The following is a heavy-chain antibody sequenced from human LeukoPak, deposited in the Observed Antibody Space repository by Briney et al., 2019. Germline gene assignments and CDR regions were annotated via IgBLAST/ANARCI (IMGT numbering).Heavy chain of an antibody. D-gene: IGHD2-8*01. Sequence: GESLKISCKGSGYSFTSYWIGWVRQMPGKGLEWKGIIYPGDSDTRYSPSFQGQVTISADKSISTAYLQWSSLKASDTAMYYCARRARACTNGVCYAYYMDVWGKGTTVTVSS. CDR1: GYSFTSYW. V-gene: IGHV5-51*01. CDR2: IYPGDSDT. J-gene: IGHJ6*03. CDR3: ARRARACTNGVCYAYYMDV.